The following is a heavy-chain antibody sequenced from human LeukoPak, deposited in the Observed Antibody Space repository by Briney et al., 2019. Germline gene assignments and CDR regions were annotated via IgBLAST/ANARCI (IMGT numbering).Heavy chain of an antibody. V-gene: IGHV4-61*02. CDR2: IYTSGST. J-gene: IGHJ4*02. CDR3: ARDGTEYSSGWCIDY. CDR1: GGSISSGSYY. D-gene: IGHD6-19*01. Sequence: SETLSLTCTVSGGSISSGSYYWSWIRQPAGKGLEWIGRIYTSGSTNYNPSLKSRVTISVDTSKNQFSLKLSSVTAADTAVYYCARDGTEYSSGWCIDYWGQGTLVTVSS.